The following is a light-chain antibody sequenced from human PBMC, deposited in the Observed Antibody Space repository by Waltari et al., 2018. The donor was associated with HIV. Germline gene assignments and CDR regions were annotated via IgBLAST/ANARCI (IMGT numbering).Light chain of an antibody. CDR2: EVT. V-gene: IGLV2-14*01. J-gene: IGLJ2*01. Sequence: QSALTQPASVSGSPGPSLTTSCDLQDYQYVSWYQRHPGKAPKVIIYEVTNRPSGLSNRFSGSKSGNTATLTISGLQPEDEADYFCTSYISGTSPVFGRGTRVTVL. CDR3: TSYISGTSPV. CDR1: DLQDYQY.